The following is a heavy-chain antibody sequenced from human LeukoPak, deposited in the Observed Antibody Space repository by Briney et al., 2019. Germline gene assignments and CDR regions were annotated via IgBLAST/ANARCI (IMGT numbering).Heavy chain of an antibody. Sequence: SETLSLTCTVSGGSISGNIYFWGWIRQTPEKGLEWIGNIYFSGATYYNPSLKSRVTISVDTSKNQFSLSLSVVAAAGTAVYYCAKLSSNWYFDSWGRGTLVTVSS. V-gene: IGHV4-39*01. CDR2: IYFSGAT. D-gene: IGHD1-1*01. J-gene: IGHJ4*02. CDR3: AKLSSNWYFDS. CDR1: GGSISGNIYF.